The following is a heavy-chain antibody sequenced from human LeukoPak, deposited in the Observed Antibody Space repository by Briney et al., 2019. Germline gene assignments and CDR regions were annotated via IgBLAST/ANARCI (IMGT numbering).Heavy chain of an antibody. V-gene: IGHV1-69*05. J-gene: IGHJ4*02. CDR3: AREGQQLPDY. CDR2: IIPIFGTA. Sequence: ASVKVSCKASGGTFSSYAISWVRQAPGQGLEWMGRIIPIFGTANYAQKLQGRVTITTDESTSTAYMELSSLRSEDTAVYYCAREGQQLPDYWGQGTLVTVSS. CDR1: GGTFSSYA. D-gene: IGHD6-13*01.